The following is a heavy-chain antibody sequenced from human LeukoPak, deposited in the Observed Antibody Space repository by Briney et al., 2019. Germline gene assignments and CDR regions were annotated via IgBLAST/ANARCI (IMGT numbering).Heavy chain of an antibody. Sequence: SETLSLTCAVYGWSFSGYYWSWIRQPPGKGREGSGEINHSGSTNYNPSLKSLVTISVDTSKTQFSLKLSSVTAADMAVYYCARSYSGLYYYYGMDVWGQGTTVTVSS. CDR3: ARSYSGLYYYYGMDV. J-gene: IGHJ6*02. CDR2: INHSGST. V-gene: IGHV4-34*01. CDR1: GWSFSGYY. D-gene: IGHD1-26*01.